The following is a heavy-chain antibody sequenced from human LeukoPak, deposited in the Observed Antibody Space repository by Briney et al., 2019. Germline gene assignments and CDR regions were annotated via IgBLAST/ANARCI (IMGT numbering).Heavy chain of an antibody. D-gene: IGHD2-15*01. V-gene: IGHV4-34*01. J-gene: IGHJ4*02. CDR1: GGSFSGYY. CDR2: INHSGST. CDR3: ARSGSGGGIDY. Sequence: TSETLSLTCAVYGGSFSGYYWSWIRQPPGKELEWIGEINHSGSTNYNPSLKSRVTISVDTSKNQFSLKLSSVTAADTAVYYCARSGSGGGIDYWGQGTLVTVSS.